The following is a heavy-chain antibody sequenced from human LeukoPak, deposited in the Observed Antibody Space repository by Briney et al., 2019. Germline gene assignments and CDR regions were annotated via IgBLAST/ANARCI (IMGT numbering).Heavy chain of an antibody. CDR3: AREMGDREFYFDY. J-gene: IGHJ4*02. CDR1: GGTFSNFA. Sequence: GASVKVSCKASGGTFSNFAFSWVRQAPGQGLQWVGRIIPIVDVTGYAQNFKGRVTITADESTTTAYMELSSLRSEDTAVYYCAREMGDREFYFDYWGQGTLVTVSS. V-gene: IGHV1-69*04. CDR2: IIPIVDVT. D-gene: IGHD3-10*01.